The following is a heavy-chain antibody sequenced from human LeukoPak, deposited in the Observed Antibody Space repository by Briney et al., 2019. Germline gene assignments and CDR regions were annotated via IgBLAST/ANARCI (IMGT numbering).Heavy chain of an antibody. J-gene: IGHJ4*02. D-gene: IGHD1-26*01. CDR2: ISAYNGNT. V-gene: IGHV1-18*01. Sequence: GASVKVSCKASGYTFTSYGISWVRQAPGQGLEWMGWISAYNGNTNYAQKLQGRVTMTTDTSTSTAYMELRSLRSDDTAVYYCARAAYYSGSYYQYFDYWGQGTLVTVSS. CDR1: GYTFTSYG. CDR3: ARAAYYSGSYYQYFDY.